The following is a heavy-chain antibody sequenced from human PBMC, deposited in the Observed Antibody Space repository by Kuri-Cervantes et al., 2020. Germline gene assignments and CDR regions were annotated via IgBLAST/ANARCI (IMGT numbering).Heavy chain of an antibody. D-gene: IGHD1-7*01. Sequence: GESLKISCAASGFTFSSYAMSWVRQAPGKGLEWVSSISSSSSYIYYADSVKGRFTISRDNAKNSLYLQMNSLRAEDTAVYYCASTFATTWGNWFDAWGQGTLVTVSS. CDR3: ASTFATTWGNWFDA. CDR2: ISSSSSYI. J-gene: IGHJ5*02. CDR1: GFTFSSYA. V-gene: IGHV3-21*01.